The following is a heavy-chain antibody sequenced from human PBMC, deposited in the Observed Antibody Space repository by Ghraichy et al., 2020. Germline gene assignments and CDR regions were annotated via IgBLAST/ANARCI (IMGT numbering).Heavy chain of an antibody. V-gene: IGHV1-8*02. CDR1: GYTFTSYD. J-gene: IGHJ6*03. D-gene: IGHD2-2*01. CDR3: ARGGKYCSSTSCPRPQPRYYYYYMDV. CDR2: MNPNSGNT. Sequence: ASVKVSCKASGYTFTSYDINWVRQATGQGLEWMGWMNPNSGNTGYAQKFQGRVTMTRNTSISTAYMELSSLRSEDTAVYYCARGGKYCSSTSCPRPQPRYYYYYMDVWGKGTTVTVSS.